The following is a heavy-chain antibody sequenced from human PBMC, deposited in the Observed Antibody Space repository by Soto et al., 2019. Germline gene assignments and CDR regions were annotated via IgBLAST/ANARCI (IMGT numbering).Heavy chain of an antibody. CDR3: ASTTTVTTIPAEYFQH. V-gene: IGHV4-34*01. CDR1: DRSFSGYY. Sequence: SETLSLTCAVYDRSFSGYYWSWIRQPPGKGLEWIGEINHSGSTNYNPSLKSRVTISVDTSKNQFSLKLSSVTAADTAVYYCASTTTVTTIPAEYFQHWGQGTLVTVSS. CDR2: INHSGST. J-gene: IGHJ1*01. D-gene: IGHD4-17*01.